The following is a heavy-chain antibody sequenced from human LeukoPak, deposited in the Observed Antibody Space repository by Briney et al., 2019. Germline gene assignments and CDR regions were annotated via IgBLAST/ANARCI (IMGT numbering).Heavy chain of an antibody. CDR1: GYSISSGYY. D-gene: IGHD6-13*01. Sequence: PSETLSLTCAVSGYSISSGYYWGWIRQPPGKGLEWIGYIYYSGSTNYNPSLKSRVTISVDTSKNQFSLKLSSVTAADTAVYYCASAHGSSWYEAFDIWGQGTMVTVSS. CDR2: IYYSGST. V-gene: IGHV4-38-2*01. CDR3: ASAHGSSWYEAFDI. J-gene: IGHJ3*02.